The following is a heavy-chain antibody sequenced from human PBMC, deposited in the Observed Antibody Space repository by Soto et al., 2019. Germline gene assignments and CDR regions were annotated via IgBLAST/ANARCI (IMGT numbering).Heavy chain of an antibody. Sequence: XSVKVACKASGYSFTSYYMHWVRQAPGQGPEWMGIINPSGGSTSYAQKFQCRVTMTRDTSTSTVYMELSSLRSEDTAVYYCARDRAALIGSSYYYYYYGMDVWGQGTTVTVSS. CDR1: GYSFTSYY. D-gene: IGHD6-6*01. CDR2: INPSGGST. CDR3: ARDRAALIGSSYYYYYYGMDV. V-gene: IGHV1-46*01. J-gene: IGHJ6*02.